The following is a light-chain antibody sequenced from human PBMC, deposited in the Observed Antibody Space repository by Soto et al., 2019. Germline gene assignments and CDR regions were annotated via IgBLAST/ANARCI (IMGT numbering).Light chain of an antibody. CDR2: EVS. J-gene: IGLJ2*01. Sequence: QSALTQPPSVSGSPGQSVTISCTGTSSDVGDYNRVSWYQQPPGTAPKLMIYEVSNRPSGVPDRFSGSKSGNTASLTISGLQAEDEADYYCSSYTSTSTLVLFGGGTKVTVL. CDR1: SSDVGDYNR. CDR3: SSYTSTSTLVL. V-gene: IGLV2-18*02.